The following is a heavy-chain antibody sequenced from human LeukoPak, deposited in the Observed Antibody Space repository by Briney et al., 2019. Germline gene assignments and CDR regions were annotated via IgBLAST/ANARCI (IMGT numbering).Heavy chain of an antibody. CDR1: GHPLIRYW. J-gene: IGHJ5*02. D-gene: IGHD1-26*01. Sequence: PGGSLRLSCAASGHPLIRYWMPWVRQAPGRGLEWVAHKKEDGSEKPYVYSVKGRYHIHRHNANNSLYMQMNSLRPEGTAVYYWASTFQSWERLRRESDNWFVPWGQGTLVTVSS. CDR3: ASTFQSWERLRRESDNWFVP. V-gene: IGHV3-7*01. CDR2: KKEDGSEK.